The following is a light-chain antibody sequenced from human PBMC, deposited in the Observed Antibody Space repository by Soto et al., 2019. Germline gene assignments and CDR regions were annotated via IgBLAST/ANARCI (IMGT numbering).Light chain of an antibody. V-gene: IGKV3-20*01. CDR1: QNIASGY. CDR3: HHYGSSPWT. Sequence: ENVLTQPPGTLSLSPGERATLSCRASQNIASGYLAWYHQKPGQSPRLLISGVSSRATGIPDRFSGSGSGTDFTLTISRLEPEDFAVYYCHHYGSSPWTFGQGTKVDIK. J-gene: IGKJ1*01. CDR2: GVS.